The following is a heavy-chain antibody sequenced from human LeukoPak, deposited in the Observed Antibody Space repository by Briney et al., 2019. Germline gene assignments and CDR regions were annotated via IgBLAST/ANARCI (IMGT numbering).Heavy chain of an antibody. D-gene: IGHD5-18*01. CDR2: SCPGDSDT. CDR1: GYSFTTYW. V-gene: IGHV5-51*01. J-gene: IGHJ3*02. CDR3: ARPGEEGTAMGLRAFGI. Sequence: KNGESLKISCKGSGYSFTTYWIGWVRQMPGKGLEWMGISCPGDSDTRYSPSFQGQVTISADKSISTAYLQWSSLKASDTAMYYCARPGEEGTAMGLRAFGIWGQGTMVTASS.